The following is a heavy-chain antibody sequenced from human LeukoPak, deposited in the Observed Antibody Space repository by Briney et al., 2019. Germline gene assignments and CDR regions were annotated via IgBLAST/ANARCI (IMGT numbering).Heavy chain of an antibody. D-gene: IGHD3-3*01. Sequence: GGSLRLSCAASGFTFSSYGMHCVRQAPGRGLEWVAAISEDGSNKNYADSVKGRFTISRDNSNNMLYLQMNSLRAEDTAVYFCAREWSGPDYWGQGTLVTVSS. CDR1: GFTFSSYG. CDR3: AREWSGPDY. J-gene: IGHJ4*02. V-gene: IGHV3-30*03. CDR2: ISEDGSNK.